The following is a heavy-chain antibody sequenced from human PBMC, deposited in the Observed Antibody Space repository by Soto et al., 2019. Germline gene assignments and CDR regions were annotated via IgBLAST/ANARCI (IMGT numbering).Heavy chain of an antibody. CDR3: SIGSWSPETFEV. CDR2: IIPMLTVT. CDR1: GGTFNTYT. V-gene: IGHV1-69*02. J-gene: IGHJ3*01. D-gene: IGHD6-19*01. Sequence: QVHLIQSGAEVKKPGSSVKVSCKAAGGTFNTYTLIWVRQAPGHGLEWMGRIIPMLTVTNSAQKFQGRLTLTADKSTGTAFMELTSLRSDDTAVYYCSIGSWSPETFEVWGQGTMVTVSS.